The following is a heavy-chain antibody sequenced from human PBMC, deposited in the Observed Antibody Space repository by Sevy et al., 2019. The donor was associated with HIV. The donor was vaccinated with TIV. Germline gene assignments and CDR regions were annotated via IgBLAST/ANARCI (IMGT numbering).Heavy chain of an antibody. CDR3: STGRSLFQH. V-gene: IGHV3-15*01. CDR1: GFTFSNAW. CDR2: VKSKTDGGTT. J-gene: IGHJ1*01. Sequence: GGSLRLSCAASGFTFSNAWMSWVRQAPGKGLEWVGHVKSKTDGGTTDYPAPVRGRFTISRDYSKNTLYLQMNSLKTEDTAVHYISTGRSLFQHWGQGTLVSDSS. D-gene: IGHD1-26*01.